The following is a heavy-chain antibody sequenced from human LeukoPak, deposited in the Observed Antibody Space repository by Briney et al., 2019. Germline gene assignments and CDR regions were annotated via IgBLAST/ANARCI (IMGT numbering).Heavy chain of an antibody. CDR1: GGSISSGGYS. CDR2: IYYSGST. CDR3: AREESSSWFEFDP. J-gene: IGHJ5*02. V-gene: IGHV4-30-4*07. Sequence: SQTLSLTCAVSGGSISSGGYSWSWIRQPPGEGLEWIGYIYYSGSTYYNPSLKSRVTISVDTSKNQFSLKLSSVTAADTAVYYCAREESSSWFEFDPWGQGTLVTVSS. D-gene: IGHD6-13*01.